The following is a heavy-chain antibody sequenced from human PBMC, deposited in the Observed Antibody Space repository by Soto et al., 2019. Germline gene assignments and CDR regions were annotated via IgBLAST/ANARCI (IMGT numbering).Heavy chain of an antibody. V-gene: IGHV4-4*02. D-gene: IGHD3-16*01. CDR3: ARGRTGPTLGWYFDL. J-gene: IGHJ2*01. Sequence: QVQLQESGPGLVKPSGTLSLTCAVSGGSISSTHWWSWVRQPPGKGLQWIGEIYHGGSTNYNPSLKSRVTLSVDKSKTQFSLTLSSVTAADTAVYYCARGRTGPTLGWYFDLWARGTLVTVSS. CDR2: IYHGGST. CDR1: GGSISSTHW.